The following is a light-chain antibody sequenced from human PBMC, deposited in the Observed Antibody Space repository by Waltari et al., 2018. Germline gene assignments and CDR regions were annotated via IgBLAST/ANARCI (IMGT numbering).Light chain of an antibody. V-gene: IGLV1-44*01. Sequence: QRVTMSCSGSNSNIGSNNVNWYHQVPGTAPKLLMYNNDQRPSGVPDRFSGSKSATSASLAISGLQSEDEADYFCEAWDDTLNGPVFGGGTKLTVL. CDR1: NSNIGSNN. J-gene: IGLJ3*02. CDR3: EAWDDTLNGPV. CDR2: NND.